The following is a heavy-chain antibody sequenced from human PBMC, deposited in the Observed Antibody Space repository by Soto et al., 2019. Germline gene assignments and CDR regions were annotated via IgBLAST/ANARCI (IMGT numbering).Heavy chain of an antibody. CDR1: GYTFTSYG. J-gene: IGHJ4*02. V-gene: IGHV1-18*01. CDR3: ARGRPPYGDYAATYYFDC. CDR2: ISAYNGNT. D-gene: IGHD4-17*01. Sequence: QVKLVQSGAEVKKPGASVKVSCKASGYTFTSYGISWVRQAPGQGLEWMGWISAYNGNTNYAQKLQGRVTITTDTSTSTAYMDVRSLRSDDTAVYYCARGRPPYGDYAATYYFDCCGQGTLVTVSS.